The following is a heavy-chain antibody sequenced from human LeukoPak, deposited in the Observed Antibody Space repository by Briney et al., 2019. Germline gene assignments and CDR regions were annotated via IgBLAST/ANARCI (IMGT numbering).Heavy chain of an antibody. CDR2: IYTSGST. D-gene: IGHD2-2*01. Sequence: SETLSLTCTVSGGSISSGSYYWSWIRQPAGKGLEWIGRIYTSGSTNYNPSLKSRVTISVDTSKNQFSLKLSSVTAADTAVYYCARWGYCSSTSCSNWFDPWGQGTLVTVSS. CDR3: ARWGYCSSTSCSNWFDP. J-gene: IGHJ5*02. V-gene: IGHV4-61*02. CDR1: GGSISSGSYY.